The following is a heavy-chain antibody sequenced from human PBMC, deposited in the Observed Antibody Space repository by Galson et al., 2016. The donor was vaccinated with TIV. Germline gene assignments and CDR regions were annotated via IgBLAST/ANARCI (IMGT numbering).Heavy chain of an antibody. V-gene: IGHV1-69*10. CDR2: IIPILGII. CDR3: AGRSQLKVAAGFDC. J-gene: IGHJ4*02. CDR1: GGTFINHA. Sequence: SVKVSCKASGGTFINHAFTWVRQAPGQGLEWMGGIIPILGIINYAQKFQGRVTISADKSTDTVYMELPSLRSDDTAVYFCAGRSQLKVAAGFDCWGQGTLVTVSS. D-gene: IGHD6-13*01.